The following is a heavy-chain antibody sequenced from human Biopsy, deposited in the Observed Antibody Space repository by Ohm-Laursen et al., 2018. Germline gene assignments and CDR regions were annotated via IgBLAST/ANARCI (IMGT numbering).Heavy chain of an antibody. CDR3: VREPKTGTAEAWYFDL. CDR2: ISYNERT. V-gene: IGHV4-31*03. Sequence: TLSLTCSVSGASVKTSGYFWAWIRQRPGKGLEWIGYISYNERTHYNPSLTSRLAISFDTSNNRISLQLRSVSVADTAVYYFVREPKTGTAEAWYFDLWGRGSPVTVPS. CDR1: GASVKTSGYF. J-gene: IGHJ2*01. D-gene: IGHD3-9*01.